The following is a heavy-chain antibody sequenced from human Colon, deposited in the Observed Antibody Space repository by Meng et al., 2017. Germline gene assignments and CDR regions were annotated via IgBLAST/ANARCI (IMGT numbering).Heavy chain of an antibody. CDR1: GGSFSGFY. V-gene: IGHV4-34*02. J-gene: IGHJ5*02. CDR2: IDHFGIS. D-gene: IGHD4-17*01. CDR3: ATGLRHGDWFDP. Sequence: QVQVQQGGAGLLKLSETLSLTCAVSGGSFSGFYWSWIRQPPGKGLEWIGEIDHFGISNYNSSLKGRLTMSVDTSKKQISLTLTSVTAADTAVYYCATGLRHGDWFDPWGPGTLVTVSS.